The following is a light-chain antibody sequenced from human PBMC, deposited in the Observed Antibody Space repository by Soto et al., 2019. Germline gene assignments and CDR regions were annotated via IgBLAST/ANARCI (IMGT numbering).Light chain of an antibody. CDR2: RNS. J-gene: IGLJ1*01. V-gene: IGLV1-40*01. Sequence: QSVLTQPPSVSGAPGQRVTISCTGSSSNIRAGYDVHWYQQLPGTAPKLLIYRNSNRPSGVPDRFSGSKSGTSASLAITGLQADDEADYYCQSYDSSLSGYVFGSGTKPTVL. CDR1: SSNIRAGYD. CDR3: QSYDSSLSGYV.